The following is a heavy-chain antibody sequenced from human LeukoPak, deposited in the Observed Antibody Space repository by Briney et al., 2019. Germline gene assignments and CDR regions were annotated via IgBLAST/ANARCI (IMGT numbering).Heavy chain of an antibody. D-gene: IGHD1-1*01. Sequence: ASVKVSCKASGYTFTSYAMNWVRQAPGQGLEWMGWINTNTGNPTYAQGSTGRFVFSLDTSVSTAYLQISSLKAEDTAVYYCARALTDYSQLPSDAFDIWGQGTMVTVSS. V-gene: IGHV7-4-1*02. J-gene: IGHJ3*02. CDR3: ARALTDYSQLPSDAFDI. CDR2: INTNTGNP. CDR1: GYTFTSYA.